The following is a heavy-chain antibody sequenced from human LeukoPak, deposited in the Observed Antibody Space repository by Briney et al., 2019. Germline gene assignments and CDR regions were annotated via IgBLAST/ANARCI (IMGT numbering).Heavy chain of an antibody. J-gene: IGHJ4*02. V-gene: IGHV3-23*01. CDR1: GFTFSSYS. Sequence: GGSLRLSCAASGFTFSSYSMNWVRQAPGKGLEWVSAISGSGGSTYYVDSVKGRFTISRDNSKNTLYLQMNSLRAEDTAVYYCARSYYYDSSGYYFLDYWGQGTLVTVSS. CDR2: ISGSGGST. CDR3: ARSYYYDSSGYYFLDY. D-gene: IGHD3-22*01.